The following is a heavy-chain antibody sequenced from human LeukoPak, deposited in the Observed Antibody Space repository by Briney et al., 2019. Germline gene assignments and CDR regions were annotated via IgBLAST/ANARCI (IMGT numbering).Heavy chain of an antibody. D-gene: IGHD3-9*01. CDR1: GFTFNNYA. CDR3: SKWGDYDVLTGYYDSDF. V-gene: IGHV3-23*01. CDR2: ILGSGRSA. J-gene: IGHJ4*02. Sequence: PGGSLRLSCAASGFTFNNYAMIWVRQAPGKGLEWVSAILGSGRSAYYADSVKGRFTISRDNSKNSLFLQMNSLRVEDTALYYCSKWGDYDVLTGYYDSDFWGQGTLVTV.